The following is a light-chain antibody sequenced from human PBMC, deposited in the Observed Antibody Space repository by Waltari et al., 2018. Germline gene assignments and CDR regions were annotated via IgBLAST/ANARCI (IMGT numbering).Light chain of an antibody. CDR3: QQSYNTPFT. J-gene: IGKJ2*01. V-gene: IGKV1-39*01. Sequence: DIQMTQSTSSLPASVGDRVIISCRASQGIDTFLMWYQQKPGKVPKLLIYAASVLQPGVPSRFRGSGSGTDFTLTISRLQPEDFATYYCQQSYNTPFTFGQGTKLEIK. CDR2: AAS. CDR1: QGIDTF.